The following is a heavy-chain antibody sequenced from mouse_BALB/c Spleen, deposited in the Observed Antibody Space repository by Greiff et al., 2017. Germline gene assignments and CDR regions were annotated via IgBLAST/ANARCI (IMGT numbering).Heavy chain of an antibody. Sequence: QVTLKVSGPGILKPSQTLSLTCSFSGYSLTTSGMGVGWIRQPSGKGLVWLAHIWRDDAKYYHPSLKSQLTTSKDTSRNQVFLKITSVDTADTATYYCARRRYDSYAMDDWGQGTSVTVSS. D-gene: IGHD1-1*02. CDR1: GYSLTTSGMG. J-gene: IGHJ4*01. V-gene: IGHV8-8*01. CDR3: ARRRYDSYAMDD. CDR2: IWRDDAK.